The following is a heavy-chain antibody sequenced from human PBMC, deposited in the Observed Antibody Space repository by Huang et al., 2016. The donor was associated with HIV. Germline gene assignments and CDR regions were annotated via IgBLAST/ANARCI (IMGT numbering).Heavy chain of an antibody. Sequence: QVQLRQWGAGLVKPSETLSLTCAVYGGSFSGYYWTWIRQSPGKGLEWIGEINHSGKTNYQPSLNSRVTISKDTAKNQFSLQLTSVSAADTGVYFCAREKAADSAWYGVYYFDYWGEGALVTVTS. CDR2: INHSGKT. CDR3: AREKAADSAWYGVYYFDY. J-gene: IGHJ4*02. D-gene: IGHD6-19*01. CDR1: GGSFSGYY. V-gene: IGHV4-34*01.